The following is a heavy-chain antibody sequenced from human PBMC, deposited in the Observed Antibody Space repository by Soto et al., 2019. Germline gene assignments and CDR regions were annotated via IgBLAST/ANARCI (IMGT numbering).Heavy chain of an antibody. Sequence: ASVKVCCKASGYTFTSYYMHWVRQAPGQGLEWMGIINPSGGSTSYAQKFQGRVTMTRDTSTSTVYMELSSLRSEDTAVYYCAREGDYYDSSGYYPFDYWRQGSLVIVSS. J-gene: IGHJ4*02. V-gene: IGHV1-46*01. D-gene: IGHD3-22*01. CDR3: AREGDYYDSSGYYPFDY. CDR1: GYTFTSYY. CDR2: INPSGGST.